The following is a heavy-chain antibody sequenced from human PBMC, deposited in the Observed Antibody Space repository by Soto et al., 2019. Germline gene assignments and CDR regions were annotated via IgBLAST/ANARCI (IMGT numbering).Heavy chain of an antibody. CDR2: IKSDGSST. D-gene: IGHD2-8*02. J-gene: IGHJ4*02. Sequence: EVQLVESGGGLVQPGGSLRLSCAASGFTFSSYWMHWVRQVPGKGLMWVSHIKSDGSSTSYADSVKGRFTISRDNGKNTLYLQMNSLRVEDAAVYYCARAQSDWWYYFDNWGQGTLVTVSS. V-gene: IGHV3-74*01. CDR3: ARAQSDWWYYFDN. CDR1: GFTFSSYW.